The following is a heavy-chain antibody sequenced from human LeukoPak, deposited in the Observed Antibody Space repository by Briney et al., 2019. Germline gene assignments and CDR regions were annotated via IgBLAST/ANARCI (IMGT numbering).Heavy chain of an antibody. D-gene: IGHD3-10*01. Sequence: GGSLRLSCAASGFTFSSYGMHWVRQAPGKGLEWVAFIRYDGSNKYYADSVKGRFTISRDNSKNTLYLQMNSLRAEDTAVYYCAKEMVRGVIKRGNWFDPWGQGTLVTVSS. CDR3: AKEMVRGVIKRGNWFDP. CDR1: GFTFSSYG. J-gene: IGHJ5*02. CDR2: IRYDGSNK. V-gene: IGHV3-30*02.